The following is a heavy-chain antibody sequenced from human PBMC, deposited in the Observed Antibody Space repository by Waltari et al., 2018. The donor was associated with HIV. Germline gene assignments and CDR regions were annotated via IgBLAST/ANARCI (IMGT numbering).Heavy chain of an antibody. Sequence: EVQLMESGGGLVKSGGSLRLSCAASGITFTSYWRSWVRQTPGKGLEWVAYIKDDGSEKYYMGSVKGRFTISRDNAKNSMFLQMNSLRAEDTAVYYCARIGTFPHNYAIDFWGQGTTVTVSS. V-gene: IGHV3-7*01. D-gene: IGHD1-26*01. CDR2: IKDDGSEK. CDR3: ARIGTFPHNYAIDF. J-gene: IGHJ6*02. CDR1: GITFTSYW.